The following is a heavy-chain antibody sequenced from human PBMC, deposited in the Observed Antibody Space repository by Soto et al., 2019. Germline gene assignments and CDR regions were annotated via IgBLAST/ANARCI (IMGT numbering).Heavy chain of an antibody. V-gene: IGHV3-30-3*01. CDR3: AKRYYDFWSGYYSSPFDY. D-gene: IGHD3-3*01. Sequence: QVQLVESGGGVVQPGRSLRLSCAASGFTFSSYAMHWVRQAPGKGLEWVAVISYDGSNKYYADSVKGRFTISRDNSKNTLYLQMNSLRAEDTAVYYCAKRYYDFWSGYYSSPFDYWGQGTLVTVSS. CDR1: GFTFSSYA. J-gene: IGHJ4*02. CDR2: ISYDGSNK.